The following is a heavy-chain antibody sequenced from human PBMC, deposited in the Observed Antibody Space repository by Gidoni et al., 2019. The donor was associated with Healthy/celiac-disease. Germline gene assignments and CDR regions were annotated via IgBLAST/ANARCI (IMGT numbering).Heavy chain of an antibody. CDR3: ARDSGYCSGGSCYGDFDY. Sequence: QVQLVPSGADVKKPGASVKVSCKASGYTFTCYYLHWVRQAPGQGLEWMGRINPNSGGTNDAQKFQGSVTMTRDTSISTAYMELSRLRSDDTAVYYCARDSGYCSGGSCYGDFDYWGQGTLVTVSS. CDR1: GYTFTCYY. CDR2: INPNSGGT. V-gene: IGHV1-2*06. D-gene: IGHD2-15*01. J-gene: IGHJ4*02.